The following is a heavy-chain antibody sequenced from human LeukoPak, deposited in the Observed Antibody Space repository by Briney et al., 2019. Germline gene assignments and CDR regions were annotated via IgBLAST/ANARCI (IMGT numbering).Heavy chain of an antibody. CDR3: ARGNGIAARQDYYYVDV. Sequence: PGGSLRLSCAASGFTFSSYSMNWVRQAPGKGLEWVSSISSSSSYIYYADSVKGRFTISRDNAKNSLYLQMNSLSAEDTAVYYCARGNGIAARQDYYYVDVWGKGTTVTVSS. CDR1: GFTFSSYS. J-gene: IGHJ6*03. CDR2: ISSSSSYI. D-gene: IGHD6-6*01. V-gene: IGHV3-21*01.